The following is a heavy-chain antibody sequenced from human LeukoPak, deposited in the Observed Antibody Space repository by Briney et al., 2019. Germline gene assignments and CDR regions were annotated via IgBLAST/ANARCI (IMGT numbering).Heavy chain of an antibody. V-gene: IGHV1-8*01. CDR1: GYTFTSYD. CDR2: MNPNSGNT. D-gene: IGHD5-18*01. CDR3: ARFGYSYGYIIDY. J-gene: IGHJ4*02. Sequence: ASVKVSCKASGYTFTSYDLNWVRQATGQGLEWMGWMNPNSGNTGYAQKFQGRVTMTRNTSISTAYMELSSLRSEDTAVYYCARFGYSYGYIIDYWGQGTLVTVSS.